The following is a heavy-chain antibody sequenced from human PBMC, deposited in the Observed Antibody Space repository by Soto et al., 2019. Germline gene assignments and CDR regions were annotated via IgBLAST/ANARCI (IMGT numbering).Heavy chain of an antibody. V-gene: IGHV3-23*01. CDR1: GFTFSSYA. CDR3: ARGYSDILTGYYTNYFDY. Sequence: GGSLRLSCAASGFTFSSYAMSWVRQAPGKGLEWVSAISGSGGSTYYADSVKGRFTISRDNSKNTLYLQMNSPRAEDTAVYYCARGYSDILTGYYTNYFDYWGQGTLVTVSS. CDR2: ISGSGGST. D-gene: IGHD3-9*01. J-gene: IGHJ4*02.